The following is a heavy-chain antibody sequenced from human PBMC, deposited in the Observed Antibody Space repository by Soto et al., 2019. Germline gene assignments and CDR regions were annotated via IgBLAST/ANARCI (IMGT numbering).Heavy chain of an antibody. Sequence: SETLSLTCAVYGGSFSGYYWSWIRQPPGKGLEWIGYIYDSGSTYYNSSLKSRVTISVDTSKNQFSLKLTSVTAADTAVYYCARGSTTEKVDSWGQGTLVTVSS. V-gene: IGHV4-59*08. CDR1: GGSFSGYY. D-gene: IGHD4-17*01. J-gene: IGHJ4*02. CDR3: ARGSTTEKVDS. CDR2: IYDSGST.